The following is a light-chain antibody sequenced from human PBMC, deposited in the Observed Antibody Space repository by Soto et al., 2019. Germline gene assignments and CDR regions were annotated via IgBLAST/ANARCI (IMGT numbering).Light chain of an antibody. Sequence: DIQLTQTPSTLSASVGDRVTITCRASQTISSWLAWYHHKPGKAPKLLIFDASSLKIGVPLRFSGSGSGTEFTLTISSLQPDDFATYYCQQYKSRWTFGQGTKV. CDR1: QTISSW. CDR2: DAS. V-gene: IGKV1-5*01. CDR3: QQYKSRWT. J-gene: IGKJ1*01.